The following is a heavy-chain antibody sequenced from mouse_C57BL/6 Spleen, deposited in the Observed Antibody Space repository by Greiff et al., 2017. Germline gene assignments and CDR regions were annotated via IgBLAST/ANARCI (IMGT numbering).Heavy chain of an antibody. V-gene: IGHV1-64*01. D-gene: IGHD1-1*01. J-gene: IGHJ3*01. CDR1: GYTFTSYW. CDR3: ARYYGSSYAWFAY. CDR2: IHPNSGST. Sequence: QVQLQQPGAELVKPGASVKLSCKASGYTFTSYWTHWVKQRPGQGLEWIGMIHPNSGSTNYNEKFKSKATLTVDKSSSTAYMQLSSLTSEDSAVYYCARYYGSSYAWFAYWGQGTLVTVSA.